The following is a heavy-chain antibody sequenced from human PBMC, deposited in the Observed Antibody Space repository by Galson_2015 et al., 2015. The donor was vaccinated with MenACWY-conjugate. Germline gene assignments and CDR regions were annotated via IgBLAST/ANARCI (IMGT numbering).Heavy chain of an antibody. CDR1: GFNLNFYA. CDR3: ARRQRIITYAVDGVVDGMDI. CDR2: ISLSGSTV. D-gene: IGHD2-15*01. V-gene: IGHV3-48*02. Sequence: SLRLSCAASGFNLNFYALNWVRQAPGKGLEWVSFISLSGSTVHYADSVKGRFTISRDHAKKSLYLQMNSLRDEDTAVYFCARRQRIITYAVDGVVDGMDIWGQGTTVIVSS. J-gene: IGHJ6*02.